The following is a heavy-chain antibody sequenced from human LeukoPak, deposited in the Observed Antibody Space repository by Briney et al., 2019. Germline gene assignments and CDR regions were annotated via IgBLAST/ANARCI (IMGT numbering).Heavy chain of an antibody. Sequence: GESLKISCKGSGYNFAHNWIGWVRQMPGKGLEWMGIIYPGDSDTRYSPSFQGQVTISAGKSISTAYVEWSSLKASDTAMYYCARSALRGGDCDAFDIWGQGTMVTVSS. CDR3: ARSALRGGDCDAFDI. J-gene: IGHJ3*02. CDR2: IYPGDSDT. V-gene: IGHV5-51*01. CDR1: GYNFAHNW. D-gene: IGHD2-21*02.